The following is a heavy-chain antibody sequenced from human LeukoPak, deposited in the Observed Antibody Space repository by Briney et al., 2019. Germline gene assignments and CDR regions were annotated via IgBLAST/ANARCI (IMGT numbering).Heavy chain of an antibody. Sequence: GASVKASCKASGYTFTSYYIHWVRQAPGQGLEWMGVINPSGGSTTYAQKFQGRGTVTGDTSTSTVYMALSSLRFEDTAVYYCALPFRGYTYGSSGGGADYWGQGTLVTVSS. CDR2: INPSGGST. CDR3: ALPFRGYTYGSSGGGADY. J-gene: IGHJ4*02. V-gene: IGHV1-46*01. CDR1: GYTFTSYY. D-gene: IGHD5-18*01.